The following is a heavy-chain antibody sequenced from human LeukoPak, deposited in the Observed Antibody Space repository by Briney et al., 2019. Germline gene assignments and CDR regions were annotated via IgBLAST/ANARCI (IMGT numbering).Heavy chain of an antibody. CDR3: AKVSLAAKADLRFLEWLYFQH. J-gene: IGHJ1*01. Sequence: GGSLRLSCAASGFTFSSYAMSWVRQAPGKGLEWVSAISGSGGSTYYADSVKGRFTISRDNSKNTLYLQMNSLRAEDTAVYYCAKVSLAAKADLRFLEWLYFQHWGQGTLVTVSS. V-gene: IGHV3-23*01. CDR2: ISGSGGST. D-gene: IGHD3-3*01. CDR1: GFTFSSYA.